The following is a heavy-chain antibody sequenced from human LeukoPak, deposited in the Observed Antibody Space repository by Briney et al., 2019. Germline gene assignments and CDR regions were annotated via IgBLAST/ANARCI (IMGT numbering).Heavy chain of an antibody. J-gene: IGHJ4*02. Sequence: ASVKVSCKASGYTFTGYYMHWVRQAPGQGLEWMGWINPNSGGTNYAQKFQGRVTMTRDTSISTAYMELSRLRSDDTAVYYCARGAEYYYDYHHPEHHYSDYWGQGTLVTVSS. CDR1: GYTFTGYY. CDR3: ARGAEYYYDYHHPEHHYSDY. D-gene: IGHD3-22*01. V-gene: IGHV1-2*02. CDR2: INPNSGGT.